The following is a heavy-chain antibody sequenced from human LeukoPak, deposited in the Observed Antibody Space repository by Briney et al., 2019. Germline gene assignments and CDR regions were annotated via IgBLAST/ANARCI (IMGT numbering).Heavy chain of an antibody. CDR3: ARKAVAVNY. J-gene: IGHJ4*02. CDR2: INHSGST. V-gene: IGHV4-34*01. D-gene: IGHD6-19*01. CDR1: GGSFSGYY. Sequence: SETLSLTCADYGGSFSGYYWSWIRQPPGKGLEWIGEINHSGSTNYNPSLKSRVTISVDTSKNQFSLKLSSVTAADTAVYYCARKAVAVNYWGQGTLVTVSS.